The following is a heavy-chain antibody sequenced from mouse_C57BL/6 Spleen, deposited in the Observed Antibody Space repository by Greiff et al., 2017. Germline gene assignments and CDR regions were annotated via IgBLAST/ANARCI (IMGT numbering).Heavy chain of an antibody. D-gene: IGHD1-1*01. CDR2: IDPETGGT. CDR1: GYTFTDYE. J-gene: IGHJ3*01. Sequence: VQLQQSGAELVRPGASVTLSCKASGYTFTDYEMHWVKQTPVHGLEWIGAIDPETGGTAYNQKFKGKAILTADKSSSTAYMELRSLTSEDSAVYYCTRGGYGSSAAWFAYWGQGTLVTVSA. V-gene: IGHV1-15*01. CDR3: TRGGYGSSAAWFAY.